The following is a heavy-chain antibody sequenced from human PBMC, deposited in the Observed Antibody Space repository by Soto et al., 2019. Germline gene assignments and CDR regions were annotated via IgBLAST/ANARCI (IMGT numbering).Heavy chain of an antibody. D-gene: IGHD1-1*01. CDR2: ISDTGGDS. V-gene: IGHV3-23*01. Sequence: SLRLSCAASGFTFINYAISLVRQAPWKGLEWVASISDTGGDSYYADSMDGRFTISRDNSKNTLYLQINSLRAEDTAVYYCVRDLYRSATMPCLDHWGQGTLVTVSS. J-gene: IGHJ4*02. CDR3: VRDLYRSATMPCLDH. CDR1: GFTFINYA.